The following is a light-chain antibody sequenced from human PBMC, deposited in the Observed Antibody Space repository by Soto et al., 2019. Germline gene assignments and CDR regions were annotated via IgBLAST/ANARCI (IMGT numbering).Light chain of an antibody. CDR2: GAS. CDR3: QQYNIWPWT. Sequence: EIVMTQSPATLSVYPGERVTLSCRASQSVSNTLAWYQQKAGQATRLLIYGASTRATDIPVRFSGGGSGTEFTLTISSLQSEDFAVYYCQQYNIWPWTFGQGTKVES. J-gene: IGKJ1*01. CDR1: QSVSNT. V-gene: IGKV3-15*01.